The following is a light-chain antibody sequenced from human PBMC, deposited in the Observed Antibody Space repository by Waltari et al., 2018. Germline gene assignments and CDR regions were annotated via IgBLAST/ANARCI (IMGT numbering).Light chain of an antibody. J-gene: IGKJ4*01. Sequence: TQLTQSPSSLAASVGDRVTISCRTSQVILGYVAWYQQKPGKAPKILLSAASTLQSGVPTRFSGSGSGMDFNITISNLQPEDFATDYCPQLKSYPITFGGGTKVEIK. CDR2: AAS. CDR3: PQLKSYPIT. V-gene: IGKV1-9*01. CDR1: QVILGY.